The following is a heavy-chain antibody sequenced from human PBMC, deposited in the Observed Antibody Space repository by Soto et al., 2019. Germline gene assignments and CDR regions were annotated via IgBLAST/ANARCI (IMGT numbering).Heavy chain of an antibody. CDR2: IIPIFGIP. CDR1: GGTFSRYS. D-gene: IGHD2-2*01. J-gene: IGHJ6*02. Sequence: ASVKVSCKASGGTFSRYSITWVRQAPGHGLEWIGRIIPIFGIPTYAQRFQGRVTFTADESTSTAYMELSSLRSDDTAVYYCAREDRDRETGLVPAAIDGMDVWGQGTTVTVSS. V-gene: IGHV1-69*13. CDR3: AREDRDRETGLVPAAIDGMDV.